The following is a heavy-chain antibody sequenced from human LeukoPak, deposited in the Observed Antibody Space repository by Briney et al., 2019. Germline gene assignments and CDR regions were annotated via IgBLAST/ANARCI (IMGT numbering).Heavy chain of an antibody. CDR2: INAGNGNT. J-gene: IGHJ3*02. CDR3: ARAPYDILTGYTDAFDI. D-gene: IGHD3-9*01. V-gene: IGHV1-3*01. Sequence: GASVKVSCKASGYTFTSYAMHWVRQAPGQRLEWMGWINAGNGNTKYSQKFQGRVTITRDTSASTAYMELSSLRSEDTAVYYCARAPYDILTGYTDAFDIWGQGTMVTVSS. CDR1: GYTFTSYA.